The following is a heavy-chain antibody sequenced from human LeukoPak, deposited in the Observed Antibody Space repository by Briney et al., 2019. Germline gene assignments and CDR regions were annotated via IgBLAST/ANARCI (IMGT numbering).Heavy chain of an antibody. D-gene: IGHD2-21*01. CDR3: ARGALIPDF. CDR1: GFTFSSYA. J-gene: IGHJ4*02. V-gene: IGHV3-23*01. Sequence: GGSLRLSCAASGFTFSSYAMTWVRQAPGRGLAWVSSISKSDGSTYYADSVKGRFTISRDNSKNTVYLHMDSLRVEDTAIYYCARGALIPDFRGQGTLVTVSS. CDR2: ISKSDGST.